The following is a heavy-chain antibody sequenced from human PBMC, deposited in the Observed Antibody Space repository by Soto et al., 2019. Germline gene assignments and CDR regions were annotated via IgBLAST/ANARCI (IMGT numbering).Heavy chain of an antibody. Sequence: PSETLSLTCAVYGGSFSPYFWSWIRQPPGKGLEWIGEINHSGSTNYNPSLKSRVTISVDTSKNQFSLKLSSVTAADTAVYYCARGRYYDFWSGYRKITYYYYYMDVWGKGTTVTVSS. V-gene: IGHV4-34*01. CDR1: GGSFSPYF. CDR2: INHSGST. J-gene: IGHJ6*03. CDR3: ARGRYYDFWSGYRKITYYYYYMDV. D-gene: IGHD3-3*01.